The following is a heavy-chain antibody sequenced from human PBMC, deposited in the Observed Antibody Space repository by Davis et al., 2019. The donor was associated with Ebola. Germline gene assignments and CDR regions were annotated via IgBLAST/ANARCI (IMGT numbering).Heavy chain of an antibody. CDR1: GFTFSSYW. V-gene: IGHV3-7*01. J-gene: IGHJ6*02. CDR3: ARGYCTGGVCYVHYYYGMDV. CDR2: IKQDGSEK. D-gene: IGHD2-8*02. Sequence: GESLKIPCAASGFTFSSYWMSWVRQAPGKGLEWVANIKQDGSEKYYVDSVKGRFTISRDNAKNTLYLQMNSLRAEDTAVYYCARGYCTGGVCYVHYYYGMDVWGQGTTVTVSS.